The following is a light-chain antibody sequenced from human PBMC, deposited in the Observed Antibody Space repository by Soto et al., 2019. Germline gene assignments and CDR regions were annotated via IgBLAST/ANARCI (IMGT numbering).Light chain of an antibody. CDR1: QNVNNN. Sequence: EIVMTQSPATLSVSPGERATLSCRASQNVNNNLAWYQQRPGQAPRLLIYDASIRATGIPARFSGGGSGTEFTLTISSLQSEDFAVYYCQQYDKWPPQTFGQGTKVDIK. CDR2: DAS. V-gene: IGKV3-15*01. CDR3: QQYDKWPPQT. J-gene: IGKJ1*01.